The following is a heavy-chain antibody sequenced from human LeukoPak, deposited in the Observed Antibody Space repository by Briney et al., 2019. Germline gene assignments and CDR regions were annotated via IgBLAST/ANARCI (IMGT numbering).Heavy chain of an antibody. V-gene: IGHV1-69*02. D-gene: IGHD1-26*01. CDR2: IIPILGIA. Sequence: GSSVKVSCKASGGTFSSYTISWVRQAPGQGLEWMGGIIPILGIANYAQKFQGSVTITADKSTSTAYMELSSLRSEDTAVYYCASRVGATRDYWGQGTLVTVSS. J-gene: IGHJ4*02. CDR1: GGTFSSYT. CDR3: ASRVGATRDY.